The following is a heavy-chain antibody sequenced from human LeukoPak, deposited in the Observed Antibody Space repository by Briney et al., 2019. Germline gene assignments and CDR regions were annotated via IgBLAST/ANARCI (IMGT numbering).Heavy chain of an antibody. V-gene: IGHV3-74*01. D-gene: IGHD2-21*01. Sequence: RGSPRVSCAASGFTFSNSWMHWVRQTPGKGLLWVSRTIADGSTTDYADSVRGRFSVSRDNANNILYLQMDSLRAEDTAVYYCVREMPNCGGVGLAYWGHGTLVIVSS. CDR2: TIADGSTT. J-gene: IGHJ4*03. CDR1: GFTFSNSW. CDR3: VREMPNCGGVGLAY.